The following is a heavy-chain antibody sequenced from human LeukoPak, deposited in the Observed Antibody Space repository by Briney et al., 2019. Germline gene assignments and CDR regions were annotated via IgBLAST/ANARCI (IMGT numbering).Heavy chain of an antibody. CDR3: AKMKNAVRYFDWLPDY. V-gene: IGHV3-23*01. CDR2: ISGSGGST. J-gene: IGHJ4*02. CDR1: GFTFSSYA. D-gene: IGHD3-9*01. Sequence: GGSLRLSCAASGFTFSSYAMSWVRQAPGKGLEWVSAISGSGGSTYYADSVKGRFTISRDHSKNTLYLQMNSLRAEDTAVYYCAKMKNAVRYFDWLPDYWGQGTLVTVSS.